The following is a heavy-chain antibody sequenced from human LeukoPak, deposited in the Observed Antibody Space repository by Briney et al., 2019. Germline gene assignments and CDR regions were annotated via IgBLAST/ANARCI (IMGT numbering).Heavy chain of an antibody. D-gene: IGHD3-10*01. J-gene: IGHJ6*02. CDR1: GYSFTSYW. V-gene: IGHV5-51*01. CDR3: ARVYYGSHWYYYYGMDV. CDR2: IYPGDSDT. Sequence: GESLKISCKGSGYSFTSYWIGWVRQMPGKGLEWMGIIYPGDSDTRYSPSFQGQVTISADKSISTAYLRWSSLKASDTAMYYCARVYYGSHWYYYYGMDVWGQGTTVTVSS.